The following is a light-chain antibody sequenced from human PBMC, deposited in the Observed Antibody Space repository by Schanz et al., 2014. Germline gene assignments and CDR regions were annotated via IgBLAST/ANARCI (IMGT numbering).Light chain of an antibody. J-gene: IGKJ5*01. CDR2: DAS. V-gene: IGKV3-20*01. CDR1: QSVNSNF. Sequence: DIVLTQSPGTLSLAPGDRATLSCRASQSVNSNFLAWYQQQSGQAPRLLIHDASTRATGIPGRFSGSGSGTDFTLTISRLEPEDFAVYYCHQFGSSPITFGQGTRLEIK. CDR3: HQFGSSPIT.